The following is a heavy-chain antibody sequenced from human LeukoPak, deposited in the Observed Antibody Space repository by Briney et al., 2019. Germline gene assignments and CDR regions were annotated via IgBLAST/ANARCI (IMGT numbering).Heavy chain of an antibody. J-gene: IGHJ1*01. V-gene: IGHV4-59*01. D-gene: IGHD1-26*01. Sequence: SETLSLTCTVSGGSISSYYWSWIRQPPGKGLEWIGYIYYSVSTNYNPSLKSRVTISVDTSKNQFSLKLSSVTAADTAVYYCAKTGIVGATPSSQHWGQGTLVTVSS. CDR3: AKTGIVGATPSSQH. CDR2: IYYSVST. CDR1: GGSISSYY.